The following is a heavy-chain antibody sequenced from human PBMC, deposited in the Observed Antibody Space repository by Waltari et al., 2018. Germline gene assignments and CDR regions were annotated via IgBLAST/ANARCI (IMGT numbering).Heavy chain of an antibody. CDR3: AKDMGGMLFDY. D-gene: IGHD2-8*01. V-gene: IGHV3-43D*04. CDR1: GFTFDAYA. CDR2: ISWDGGST. Sequence: EVQLVESGGVVVQPGGSLRLSCAASGFTFDAYAMHWVRQAPGKGLEWVSLISWDGGSTYYADSVKGRFTISRDNSKNSLYLQMNSLRAEDTALYYCAKDMGGMLFDYWGQGTLVTVSS. J-gene: IGHJ4*02.